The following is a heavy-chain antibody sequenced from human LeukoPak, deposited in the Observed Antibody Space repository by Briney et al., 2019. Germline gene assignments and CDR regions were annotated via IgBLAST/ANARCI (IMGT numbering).Heavy chain of an antibody. V-gene: IGHV4-4*02. CDR1: GGSISSSNW. CDR3: ARRGGSIAPLANFDY. CDR2: IYHSGST. J-gene: IGHJ4*02. D-gene: IGHD6-6*01. Sequence: SETLSLTCAVSGGSISSSNWWSWVRQPPGKGLEWIGEIYHSGSTNYNPSLKSRVTISVDKSKNQFSLKLSSVTAADTAVYYCARRGGSIAPLANFDYWGQGTLVTVSS.